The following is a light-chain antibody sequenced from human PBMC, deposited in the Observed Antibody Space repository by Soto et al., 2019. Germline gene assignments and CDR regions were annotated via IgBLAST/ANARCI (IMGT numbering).Light chain of an antibody. V-gene: IGKV3-15*01. CDR2: GAS. J-gene: IGKJ1*01. Sequence: DIVLTQSPGPLSLSPGERATLSCRAIQSVTNNYLAWYQQKPGQAPRLLIYGASTRATGIPARFSGSGSGTEFTLTISSLQSEDFAVYYCQQYNNWPPWTFGQGTKVDIK. CDR3: QQYNNWPPWT. CDR1: QSVTNN.